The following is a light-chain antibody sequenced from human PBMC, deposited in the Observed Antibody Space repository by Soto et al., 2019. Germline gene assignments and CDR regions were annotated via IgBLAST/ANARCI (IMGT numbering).Light chain of an antibody. CDR3: QQYNSYFLWT. CDR1: QSISSW. Sequence: DIQMTQSPSTLSASVGDRVTITCRASQSISSWLAWYQQKPGKAPKLLIYDASSLESGVPSRFSGSGSGTEIHLTLRSPEPYCFGTYYCQQYNSYFLWTFGQGTKVEIK. V-gene: IGKV1-5*01. CDR2: DAS. J-gene: IGKJ1*01.